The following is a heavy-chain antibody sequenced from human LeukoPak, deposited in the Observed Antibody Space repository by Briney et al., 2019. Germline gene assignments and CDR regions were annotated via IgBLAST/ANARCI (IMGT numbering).Heavy chain of an antibody. J-gene: IGHJ4*02. V-gene: IGHV3-48*01. D-gene: IGHD3-22*01. Sequence: GGSLRLSCAASGFTFSSYSMNWGRQAPGKGLEWVSYISSSSSTIYYADSVKGRFTISRDNAKNSLYLQMNSLRAEDTAVYYCARVSRRYYYDSSGYLGYWGQGTLVTVSS. CDR1: GFTFSSYS. CDR2: ISSSSSTI. CDR3: ARVSRRYYYDSSGYLGY.